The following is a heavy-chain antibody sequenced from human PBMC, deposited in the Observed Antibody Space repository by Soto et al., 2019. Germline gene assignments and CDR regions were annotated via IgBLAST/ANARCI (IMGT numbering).Heavy chain of an antibody. CDR2: IYYSGST. CDR3: ARHNGYCSSTSCYGFDY. Sequence: SETLSLTCTVSGGSISSSSYYWGWIRQPPGKGLEWIGSIYYSGSTYYNPSLKSRVTISVDTSKNQFSLKLSSVTAADTAVYYCARHNGYCSSTSCYGFDYWGQGTLVTVSS. V-gene: IGHV4-39*01. D-gene: IGHD2-2*03. J-gene: IGHJ4*02. CDR1: GGSISSSSYY.